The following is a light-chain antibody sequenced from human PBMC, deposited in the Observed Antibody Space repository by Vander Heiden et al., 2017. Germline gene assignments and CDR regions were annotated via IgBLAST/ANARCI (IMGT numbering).Light chain of an antibody. CDR2: LSSDGSH. V-gene: IGLV4-69*01. Sequence: QLVLTQSPSASASLGASVKLTCTLSSGHSSYVIGWHQQQPEKSPRYLMNLSSDGSHSKGDGIPDRFSGSSSGAERYLTISSLQSEDEADYYCQTWDSGIVIFGGGTKLTVL. CDR3: QTWDSGIVI. CDR1: SGHSSYV. J-gene: IGLJ2*01.